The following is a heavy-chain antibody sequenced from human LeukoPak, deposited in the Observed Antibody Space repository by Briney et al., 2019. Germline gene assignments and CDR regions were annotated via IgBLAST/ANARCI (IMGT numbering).Heavy chain of an antibody. CDR3: ARGRRGTTVTTFRLGQVFDY. Sequence: ASVKVSCKASRYTFTSYDINWVRQATGQGLEWMGWMNPNRGNTGYAQKFQGRATMTRNISISTAYMELSSLRSEDTAVYYCARGRRGTTVTTFRLGQVFDYWGQGTLVTVSS. D-gene: IGHD4-17*01. CDR2: MNPNRGNT. V-gene: IGHV1-8*01. CDR1: RYTFTSYD. J-gene: IGHJ4*02.